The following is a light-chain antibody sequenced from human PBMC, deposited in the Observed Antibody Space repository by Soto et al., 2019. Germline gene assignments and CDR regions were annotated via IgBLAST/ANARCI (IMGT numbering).Light chain of an antibody. CDR1: QSVSNNY. V-gene: IGKV3-20*01. J-gene: IGKJ1*01. CDR3: HHYET. Sequence: EIVITQSQCTLSVTPGETATLSCRASQSVSNNYLTWYQQKPGQAPRLLMYGASIRAAGVPDRFSGSGSGTEFTLTISRLEPEDFTVYYCHHYETFGQGTKVDIK. CDR2: GAS.